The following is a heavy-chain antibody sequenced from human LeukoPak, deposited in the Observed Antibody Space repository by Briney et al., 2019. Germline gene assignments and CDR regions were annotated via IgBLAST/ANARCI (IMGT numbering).Heavy chain of an antibody. V-gene: IGHV4-39*01. CDR2: IYYSGST. CDR1: GGSISSSSYY. J-gene: IGHJ4*02. D-gene: IGHD3-10*01. CDR3: AIHAETLLWFGELYYFDY. Sequence: PSETLSLTCTVSGGSISSSSYYWGWIRQPPGKGLEWIGSIYYSGSTYYNPSLKSRVTISVDTSKNQFSLKLSSVTAADTAVYYCAIHAETLLWFGELYYFDYWGQGTLVTVSS.